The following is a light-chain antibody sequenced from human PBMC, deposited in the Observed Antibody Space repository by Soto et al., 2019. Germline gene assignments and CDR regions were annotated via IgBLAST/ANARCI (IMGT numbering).Light chain of an antibody. Sequence: QSALTQPASVSGSPGQSITISCTGTNSDVGGYRFVSWYQQHPGKAPKLMIYEVSNRPSGISNRFSGSKSGNTASLTISGLQAEDEADYYCSSYSSRTTLVVFGGGTKLTVL. CDR3: SSYSSRTTLVV. J-gene: IGLJ2*01. CDR1: NSDVGGYRF. CDR2: EVS. V-gene: IGLV2-14*01.